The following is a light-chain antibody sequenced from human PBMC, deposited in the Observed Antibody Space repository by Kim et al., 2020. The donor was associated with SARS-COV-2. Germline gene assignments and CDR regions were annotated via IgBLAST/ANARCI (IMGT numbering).Light chain of an antibody. Sequence: DIVMTQSPDSLAVSLGERATINCKSSQSLLYSSNNKNYLAWYQQKPGQPPKLLIYWASTRESGVPDRFSGSGSGTDFTLTISSLQAEDVAVYYCQQYYSTPLTFGGGTKLEIK. CDR1: QSLLYSSNNKNY. CDR3: QQYYSTPLT. CDR2: WAS. J-gene: IGKJ4*01. V-gene: IGKV4-1*01.